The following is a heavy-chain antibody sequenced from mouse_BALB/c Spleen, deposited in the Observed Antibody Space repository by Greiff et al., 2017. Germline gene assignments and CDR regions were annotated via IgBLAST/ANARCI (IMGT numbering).Heavy chain of an antibody. Sequence: QVQLKESAAELARPGASVKMSCKASGYNLTNYTMHWVKQRPGQGLEWIGYINPSSGHTEYNQKFKDKTTLTADKSSSTAYMQVSSLTSEDSAVYYCARKSSYYTMDYWGQGTSVTVSS. D-gene: IGHD1-1*01. CDR1: GYNLTNYT. CDR3: ARKSSYYTMDY. V-gene: IGHV1-4*02. CDR2: INPSSGHT. J-gene: IGHJ4*01.